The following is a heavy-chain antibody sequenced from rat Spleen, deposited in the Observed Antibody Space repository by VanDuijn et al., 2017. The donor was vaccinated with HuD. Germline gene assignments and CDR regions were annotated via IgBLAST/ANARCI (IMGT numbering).Heavy chain of an antibody. J-gene: IGHJ4*01. V-gene: IGHV5-7*01. CDR3: TRGYVMDA. CDR1: GFTFSDYN. Sequence: EVQLVESGGGLVQPGRSLRLSCAASGFTFSDYNMAWVRQAPRKGLEWVATFSYDGISTYYRDSVKGRFTISRDNAKNTQYLQMDSLRSEDTATYYCTRGYVMDAWGQGASVTVSS. CDR2: FSYDGIST.